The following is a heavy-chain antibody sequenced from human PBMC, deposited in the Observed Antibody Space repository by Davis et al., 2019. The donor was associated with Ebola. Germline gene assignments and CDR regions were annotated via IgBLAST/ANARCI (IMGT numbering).Heavy chain of an antibody. J-gene: IGHJ2*01. V-gene: IGHV5-10-1*01. CDR3: ARPSRLDWYFDL. CDR1: GYSFTDYW. CDR2: IDPSDSYT. Sequence: GGSLRLSCKGSGYSFTDYWISWVRQMPGKGLEWMGKIDPSDSYTTYSPSFQGHVTISADKSISTAYLQWSSLKASDTAMYYCARPSRLDWYFDLWGRGTLVTVSS.